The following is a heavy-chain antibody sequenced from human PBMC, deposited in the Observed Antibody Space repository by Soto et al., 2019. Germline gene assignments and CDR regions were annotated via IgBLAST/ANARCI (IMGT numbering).Heavy chain of an antibody. CDR1: GGSISSSSYY. V-gene: IGHV4-39*01. D-gene: IGHD3-10*01. J-gene: IGHJ4*02. CDR3: ARHASYGSGSYPFDY. CDR2: IYYSGST. Sequence: SETLSLTCTVSGGSISSSSYYWGWIRQPPGKGLEWIGSIYYSGSTYYNPSLKSRVTISVDTSKNQFSLKLSSVTAADTFVYYFARHASYGSGSYPFDYWGQGTLVTVSS.